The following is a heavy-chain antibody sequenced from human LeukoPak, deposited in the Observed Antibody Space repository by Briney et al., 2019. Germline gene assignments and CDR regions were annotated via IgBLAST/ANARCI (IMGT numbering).Heavy chain of an antibody. J-gene: IGHJ3*02. V-gene: IGHV4-4*07. Sequence: SETLSLTCTVSGGSIISYYWSWIRQPAGKGLEWIGRIYPSGSTKYNPSLKSRVTMSVETSKNQFSLKLSSVTAADTAVYYCARGPSYAFDIWGQGTMVTVSS. CDR2: IYPSGST. CDR1: GGSIISYY. CDR3: ARGPSYAFDI.